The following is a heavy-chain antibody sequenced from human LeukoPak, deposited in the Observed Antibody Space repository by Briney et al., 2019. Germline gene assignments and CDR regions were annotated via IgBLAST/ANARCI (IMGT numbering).Heavy chain of an antibody. Sequence: GESLKISCKGSGYSFTSYRIGWVRQMPGKGLEWMGIIYPGDSDTRYSPSFQGQVTISADKSISTAYLQWSSLKASDTAMYYCARQGPYSSSWDYYYYYMDVWGKGTTVTVSS. CDR3: ARQGPYSSSWDYYYYYMDV. V-gene: IGHV5-51*01. CDR2: IYPGDSDT. D-gene: IGHD6-13*01. J-gene: IGHJ6*03. CDR1: GYSFTSYR.